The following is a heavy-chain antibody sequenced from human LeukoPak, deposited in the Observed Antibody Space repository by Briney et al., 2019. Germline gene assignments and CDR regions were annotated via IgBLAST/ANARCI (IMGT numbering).Heavy chain of an antibody. J-gene: IGHJ3*02. CDR3: ATGAGLGPKSLAAFDI. Sequence: PSQTLSLTCTVSGGSISSGGYYWSWIRQPPGKGLEWIGYIYYRGLTYYNPSLKSRVTISVDTSNNQFSLRLSSVTAADTAVYYCATGAGLGPKSLAAFDIWGQGTMVTVSS. CDR2: IYYRGLT. CDR1: GGSISSGGYY. D-gene: IGHD3-22*01. V-gene: IGHV4-31*03.